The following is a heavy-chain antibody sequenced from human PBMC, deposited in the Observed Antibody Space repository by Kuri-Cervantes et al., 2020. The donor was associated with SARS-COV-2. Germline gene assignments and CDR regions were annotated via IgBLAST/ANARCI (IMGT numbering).Heavy chain of an antibody. CDR3: ARAGQYQLLYDTKEANYYGMDV. D-gene: IGHD2-2*02. V-gene: IGHV3-33*01. Sequence: GESLKISCAASGFTFSSYGMHWVRQAPGKGLEWVAVIWYDGGNKYYADSVKGRFTISRDNSKNTLYLQMNSLRAEDTAVYYCARAGQYQLLYDTKEANYYGMDVWGQGTTVTVSS. CDR1: GFTFSSYG. J-gene: IGHJ6*02. CDR2: IWYDGGNK.